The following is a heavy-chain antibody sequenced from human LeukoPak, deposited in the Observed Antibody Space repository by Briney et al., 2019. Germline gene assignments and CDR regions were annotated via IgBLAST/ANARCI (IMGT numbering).Heavy chain of an antibody. J-gene: IGHJ4*02. V-gene: IGHV3-7*03. D-gene: IGHD5-24*01. CDR2: IKEDGSAR. Sequence: GGSLRLSCAASGFSFSNYWMSWVRQSPEKGLEWVANIKEDGSARYYVDSVKGRFTISRDNPKNSLYLQMGSQRADDTAMYYCARDPRDDHNSLDYWGQGTQVTVSS. CDR3: ARDPRDDHNSLDY. CDR1: GFSFSNYW.